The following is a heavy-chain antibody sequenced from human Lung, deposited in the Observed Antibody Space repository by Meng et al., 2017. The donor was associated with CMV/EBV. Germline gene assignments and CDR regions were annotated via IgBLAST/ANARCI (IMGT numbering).Heavy chain of an antibody. D-gene: IGHD7-27*01. Sequence: EVQLVESGGGLVQPGGSLRLSCEDSGFTFSKYWFHWVRQVPGEGVVWVSRINTDGSFTSYADSVKGRFTISRDNAKNSLYLHMHTLRVDDSAVYYCGRDPTGERDQWGQGTLVTVSS. J-gene: IGHJ4*02. V-gene: IGHV3-74*03. CDR2: INTDGSFT. CDR3: GRDPTGERDQ. CDR1: GFTFSKYW.